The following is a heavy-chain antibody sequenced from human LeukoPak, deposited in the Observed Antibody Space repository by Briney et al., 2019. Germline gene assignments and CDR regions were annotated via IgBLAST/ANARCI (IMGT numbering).Heavy chain of an antibody. D-gene: IGHD2-15*01. CDR3: ARTKGYCSGGSCYSSWFDP. Sequence: PSETLSLTCTVSGGSISSYYWSWIRQPAGQGLEWIGRIYTSGSTNYNPSLKSRVTMSGDTSKNQFSLKLSSVTAADTAVYYCARTKGYCSGGSCYSSWFDPWGQGTLVTVSS. CDR1: GGSISSYY. J-gene: IGHJ5*02. CDR2: IYTSGST. V-gene: IGHV4-4*07.